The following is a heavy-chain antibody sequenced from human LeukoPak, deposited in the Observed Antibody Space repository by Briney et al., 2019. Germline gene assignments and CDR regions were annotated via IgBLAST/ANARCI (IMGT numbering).Heavy chain of an antibody. J-gene: IGHJ4*02. CDR2: ISGSGDST. Sequence: GGSLRLSCAASGFTFSSYAMSWVRQAPGKGLEWVSSISGSGDSTFYADSVKGRFSISRDNSKNTLYLQVNGLRTEDTAVYYCAKDRLLNCRGDCYIFDYWGQGTVVTVSS. D-gene: IGHD2-21*02. CDR1: GFTFSSYA. CDR3: AKDRLLNCRGDCYIFDY. V-gene: IGHV3-23*01.